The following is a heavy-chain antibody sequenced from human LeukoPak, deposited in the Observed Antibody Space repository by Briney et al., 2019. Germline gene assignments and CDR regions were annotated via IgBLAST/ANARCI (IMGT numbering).Heavy chain of an antibody. D-gene: IGHD3-10*01. Sequence: PSETLSLTCTVSGGSIGTYYWSWIRQPPGKGLEWIGYIYYSGTTNYNPSLKSRVTISLDTSKNQFSLTLSSVTAADTAVYYCARVAYGSGSRLIDCWGQGTLVTISS. CDR1: GGSIGTYY. V-gene: IGHV4-59*12. CDR2: IYYSGTT. J-gene: IGHJ4*02. CDR3: ARVAYGSGSRLIDC.